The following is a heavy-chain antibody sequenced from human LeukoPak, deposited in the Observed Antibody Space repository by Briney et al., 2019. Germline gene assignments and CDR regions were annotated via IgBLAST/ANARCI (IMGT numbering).Heavy chain of an antibody. CDR1: GFTFSSYG. CDR2: ISYDGSNK. D-gene: IGHD5-12*01. Sequence: PGGSLRLSCTASGFTFSSYGMHWVRQAPGKGLEWVAVISYDGSNKYYADSVKGRFTISRDNSKNTLYLQMNSLRAEDTAVYYCARVGNIVATGSAFDIWGQGTMVTVSS. V-gene: IGHV3-30*19. J-gene: IGHJ3*02. CDR3: ARVGNIVATGSAFDI.